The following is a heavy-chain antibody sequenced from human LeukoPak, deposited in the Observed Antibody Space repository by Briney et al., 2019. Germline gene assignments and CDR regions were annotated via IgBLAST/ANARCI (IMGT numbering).Heavy chain of an antibody. V-gene: IGHV1-69*13. D-gene: IGHD2-2*01. CDR1: GGTFSSYA. CDR2: IIPIFGTA. CDR3: ARDRSSTSPLYYYYYYGMDV. Sequence: SVKFSCKASGGTFSSYAISWVRQAPGQGLEWMGGIIPIFGTANYAQKFQGRVTITADESTSTAYMELISLRSEDTAVYYCARDRSSTSPLYYYYYYGMDVWGQGTTVTVSS. J-gene: IGHJ6*02.